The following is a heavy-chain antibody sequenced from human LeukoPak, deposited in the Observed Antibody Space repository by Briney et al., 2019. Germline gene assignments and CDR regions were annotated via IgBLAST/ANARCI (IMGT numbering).Heavy chain of an antibody. CDR3: ARSGFGILYYYGLDV. V-gene: IGHV3-66*01. CDR2: IYSGDST. CDR1: GFTVSSNY. Sequence: GGSLRLSCAASGFTVSSNYMSWVRQAPGKGLEWVSIIYSGDSTYYADSVKGRFTISRDNSKNTLYLQMNSLRAEDTAVYYCARSGFGILYYYGLDVWGQGTTVTVSS. J-gene: IGHJ6*02. D-gene: IGHD3-10*01.